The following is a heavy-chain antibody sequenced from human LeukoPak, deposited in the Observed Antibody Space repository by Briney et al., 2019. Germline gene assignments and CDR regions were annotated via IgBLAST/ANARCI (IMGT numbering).Heavy chain of an antibody. D-gene: IGHD6-19*01. V-gene: IGHV3-21*01. CDR1: GFTFSSYS. J-gene: IGHJ5*02. Sequence: GGSLRLSCAASGFTFSSYSMNWVRQAPGKGLEWVSSISSSSSYIYYADSVKGRFTISRDNAKNSLYLQMNSLRAEDTAVYYCARDGRYSSGWYEGRNWFDPWGQGTLVTVSS. CDR3: ARDGRYSSGWYEGRNWFDP. CDR2: ISSSSSYI.